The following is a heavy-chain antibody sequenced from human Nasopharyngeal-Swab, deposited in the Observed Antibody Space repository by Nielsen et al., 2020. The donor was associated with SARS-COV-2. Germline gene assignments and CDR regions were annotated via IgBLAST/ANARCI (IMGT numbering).Heavy chain of an antibody. CDR2: TIPILGIA. J-gene: IGHJ4*02. V-gene: IGHV1-69*04. D-gene: IGHD3-16*02. CDR1: GGTFSSYA. CDR3: AREGGPYDYVWGSYRYTGEDTLLDY. Sequence: SVKVSCKASGGTFSSYAISWVRQAPGQGLEWMGRTIPILGIANYAQKFQGRVTITADKSTSTAYMELSSLRSEDTAVYYCAREGGPYDYVWGSYRYTGEDTLLDYWGQGTLVTVSS.